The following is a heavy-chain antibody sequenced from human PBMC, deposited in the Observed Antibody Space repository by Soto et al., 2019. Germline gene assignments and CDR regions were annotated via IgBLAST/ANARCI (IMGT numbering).Heavy chain of an antibody. D-gene: IGHD6-13*01. CDR1: AGSISGYY. Sequence: WETLSLTCTVSAGSISGYYWSWVRQPRVKELELIAYIHYSGSTYYNPSLKSRVTISIDTSKNQFSLKLSSVNAADTAVYYCAKVGRIAAAGTRFDPWGQGTLVTVSS. CDR2: IHYSGST. V-gene: IGHV4-59*13. CDR3: AKVGRIAAAGTRFDP. J-gene: IGHJ5*02.